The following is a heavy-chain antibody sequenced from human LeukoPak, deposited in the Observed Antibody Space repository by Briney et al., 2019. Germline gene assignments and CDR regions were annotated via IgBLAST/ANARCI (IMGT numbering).Heavy chain of an antibody. CDR3: AREDRGYYGSIYYHGMDV. CDR2: IKQDGSHK. V-gene: IGHV3-7*01. J-gene: IGHJ6*02. D-gene: IGHD3-10*01. Sequence: GGSLRLSCAASGFTFSTYWMYWVRQAPGKGLEWVANIKQDGSHKYYVDSVKGRFTISRDNAKNSLYLQMNSLRVEDTAVYYCAREDRGYYGSIYYHGMDVWGQGTTVTVSS. CDR1: GFTFSTYW.